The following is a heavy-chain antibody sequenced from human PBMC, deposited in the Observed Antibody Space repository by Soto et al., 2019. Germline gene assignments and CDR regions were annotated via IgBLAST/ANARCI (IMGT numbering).Heavy chain of an antibody. CDR3: ARVGLIYYFDY. J-gene: IGHJ4*02. Sequence: QVQLQESGPGLVKPSGTLSLTCAVSGASISKSNWWSWVRQPPGKGLEWIGEIFHSGSTNYNPSLKXRVTISVDNSENQFSLSLKSVTAADTAVYYCARVGLIYYFDYWGQGNLVTVSS. CDR2: IFHSGST. V-gene: IGHV4-4*02. D-gene: IGHD3-16*01. CDR1: GASISKSNW.